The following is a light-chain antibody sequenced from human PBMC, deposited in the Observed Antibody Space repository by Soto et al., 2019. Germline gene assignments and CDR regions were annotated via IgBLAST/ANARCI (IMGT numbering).Light chain of an antibody. J-gene: IGLJ1*01. CDR3: SSYTTSSTVV. V-gene: IGLV2-14*03. CDR2: EVS. Sequence: QSALTQPASVFGSPGQSXXFSCTGTSSDVXGXXFVSWYQQHPGKAPKLMIYEVSSRPSGVSNRFSGSKSGNTASLTISGLQPEDEADYYCSSYTTSSTVVFGTGTKVTVL. CDR1: SSDVXGXXF.